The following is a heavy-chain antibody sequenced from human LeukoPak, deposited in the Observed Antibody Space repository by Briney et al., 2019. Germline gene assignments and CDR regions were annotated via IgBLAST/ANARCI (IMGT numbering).Heavy chain of an antibody. V-gene: IGHV3-33*01. CDR3: ARDLTQLALFDY. J-gene: IGHJ4*02. Sequence: PGRSLRLSCAASGFTFSNYGMHWVRQAPGEGLEWVAVIWYDGSNKYYADSVKGRFTLSRDNSKNTLFLQMNSLRPEDTAVYFCARDLTQLALFDYWGQGTLVTVSS. CDR1: GFTFSNYG. D-gene: IGHD6-13*01. CDR2: IWYDGSNK.